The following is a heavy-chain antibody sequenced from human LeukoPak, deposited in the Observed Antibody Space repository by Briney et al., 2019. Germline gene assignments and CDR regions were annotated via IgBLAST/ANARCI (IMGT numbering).Heavy chain of an antibody. CDR1: GFTFSSYV. J-gene: IGHJ4*02. D-gene: IGHD3-10*01. CDR3: ARDFYGSGSYCDY. V-gene: IGHV3-23*01. Sequence: PGGSLRLSCAASGFTFSSYVMSWVRQAPGKGLEWVSAISGGGGSTYYADSVKGRFTISRDNAKNSLYLQMNSLRAEDTAVYYCARDFYGSGSYCDYWGQGTLVTVSS. CDR2: ISGGGGST.